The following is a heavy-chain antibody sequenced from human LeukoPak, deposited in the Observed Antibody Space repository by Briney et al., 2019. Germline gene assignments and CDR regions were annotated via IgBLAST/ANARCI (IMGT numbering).Heavy chain of an antibody. CDR1: GYSFTSYW. Sequence: GESLQISCKGSGYSFTSYWIGWVRPMPGKGLEWMGIIYPGDSDTRYSPSFQGQVTISADKSISTAYLQWSSLKASNTAMYYCARHSGGGAAPDYMDVWGKGTTVTISS. D-gene: IGHD2-15*01. CDR3: ARHSGGGAAPDYMDV. V-gene: IGHV5-51*01. J-gene: IGHJ6*03. CDR2: IYPGDSDT.